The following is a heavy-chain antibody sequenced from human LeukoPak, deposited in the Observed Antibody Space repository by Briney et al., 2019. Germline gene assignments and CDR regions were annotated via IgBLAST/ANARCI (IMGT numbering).Heavy chain of an antibody. CDR2: ISYDGSNK. D-gene: IGHD2-2*01. V-gene: IGHV3-30*18. Sequence: GGSLRLSCAASGFTFSSYGMHWVRQAPGKGLEWVAVISYDGSNKYYADSVKGQFTISRDNSKNTLYLQMNSLRAEDTAVYYCAKEGLRYCSSTSCYNFDYWGQGTLVTVSS. J-gene: IGHJ4*02. CDR1: GFTFSSYG. CDR3: AKEGLRYCSSTSCYNFDY.